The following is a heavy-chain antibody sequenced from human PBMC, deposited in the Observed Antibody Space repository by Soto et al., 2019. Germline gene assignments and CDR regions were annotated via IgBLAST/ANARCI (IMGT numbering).Heavy chain of an antibody. V-gene: IGHV1-18*01. J-gene: IGHJ4*02. CDR1: GYTFTSYG. CDR2: ISAYNGNT. CDR3: ARDLGGSYSAPVDY. D-gene: IGHD1-26*01. Sequence: QVQLVQSGAEVKKPGASVKVSCKASGYTFTSYGIRWVRQAPGQGLEWMGWISAYNGNTKYAQKFQGRVTMTTDTSTRPAYMELRSLRSDYTAVYYCARDLGGSYSAPVDYGGQGTLLTVSS.